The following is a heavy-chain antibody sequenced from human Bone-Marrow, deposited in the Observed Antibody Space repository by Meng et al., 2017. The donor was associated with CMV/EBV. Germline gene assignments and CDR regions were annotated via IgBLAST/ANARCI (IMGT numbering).Heavy chain of an antibody. J-gene: IGHJ4*02. V-gene: IGHV1-8*01. CDR1: GYSFTSYD. Sequence: SCKASGYSFTSYDIDGVRQAPGQGLEWMGWMNPYSGNKGYVEKFQGRVSMTRDTAMSTAYMELDSLTSEDTAVYYCARGRVGATADYWGQGTLVTVSS. CDR3: ARGRVGATADY. CDR2: MNPYSGNK. D-gene: IGHD1-26*01.